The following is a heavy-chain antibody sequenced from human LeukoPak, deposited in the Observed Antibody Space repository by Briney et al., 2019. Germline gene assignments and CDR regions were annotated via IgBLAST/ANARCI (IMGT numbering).Heavy chain of an antibody. CDR2: ISAYNGNT. J-gene: IGHJ4*02. V-gene: IGHV1-18*01. CDR1: GYTFTSYG. Sequence: ASVKVSCKASGYTFTSYGISWVRQAPGQGLEWMGWISAYNGNTNYAQKLQGRVTMTTDTSTSTAYMELRSLRSDDTAVYYCAIAYYYDSSGPFDYWGQGTLVTVSS. D-gene: IGHD3-22*01. CDR3: AIAYYYDSSGPFDY.